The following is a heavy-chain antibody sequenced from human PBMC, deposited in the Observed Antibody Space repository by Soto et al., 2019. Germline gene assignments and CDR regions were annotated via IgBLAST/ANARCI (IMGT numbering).Heavy chain of an antibody. CDR3: VTERPTLYGSGGGYYNAGGDY. J-gene: IGHJ4*02. D-gene: IGHD3-10*01. V-gene: IGHV3-23*01. CDR2: ITGNGATT. Sequence: EVQLLVSGGGLVQPGGSLRLSCAASGLTFSTYAMSWVRQAPGRGLEWVSSITGNGATTYYTDSVKGRFIISRDNSKNLLFLQMNSLSAEDTALYYCVTERPTLYGSGGGYYNAGGDYWGQGTLVTVSS. CDR1: GLTFSTYA.